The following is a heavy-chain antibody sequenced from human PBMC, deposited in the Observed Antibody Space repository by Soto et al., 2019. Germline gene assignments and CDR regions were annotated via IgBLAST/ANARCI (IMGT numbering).Heavy chain of an antibody. CDR3: ARQLVVVVAATRTYAFDI. Sequence: GASLKISCQGSGYSFTSYWIGWVRQMPGKGLEWMGIIYPGDSDTRYSPSFQGRVTISADKSISTAYLQWSGLKASDTAMYYCARQLVVVVAATRTYAFDIWGQGTMVTVSS. CDR1: GYSFTSYW. V-gene: IGHV5-51*01. J-gene: IGHJ3*02. D-gene: IGHD2-15*01. CDR2: IYPGDSDT.